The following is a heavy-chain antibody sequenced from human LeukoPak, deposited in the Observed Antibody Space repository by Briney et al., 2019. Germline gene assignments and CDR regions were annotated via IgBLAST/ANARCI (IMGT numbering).Heavy chain of an antibody. Sequence: GGSVRLSCAASGFTFSNYEMHWVRQAPGKGLEWVAFIRYDRSITYYADSVKGRFTISRDNSKNTLYLQMNSLRAEDTSVYYCAKARGYYYPFDSWGQGTLVTVSS. CDR2: IRYDRSIT. CDR1: GFTFSNYE. V-gene: IGHV3-30*02. J-gene: IGHJ4*02. CDR3: AKARGYYYPFDS. D-gene: IGHD3-22*01.